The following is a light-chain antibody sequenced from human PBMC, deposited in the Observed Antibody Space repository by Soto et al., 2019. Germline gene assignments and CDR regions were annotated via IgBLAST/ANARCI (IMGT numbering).Light chain of an antibody. CDR2: GAS. V-gene: IGKV1-8*01. CDR3: QQYDRYSYT. Sequence: AIRMTQSPSSFSASTGDRVTITCRASQGISSYLVWYQQKPGKAPKLLISGASILESGVPSRFSGSGSGTEFTLTISSLQPDDFATYYCQQYDRYSYTFGQGTRLEIK. CDR1: QGISSY. J-gene: IGKJ5*01.